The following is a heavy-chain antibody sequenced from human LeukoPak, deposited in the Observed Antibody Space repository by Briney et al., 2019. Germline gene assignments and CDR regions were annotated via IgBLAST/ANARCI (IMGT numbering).Heavy chain of an antibody. CDR3: AIHTYYDFWSGPRDYYYYMDV. Sequence: GGSLRLSCAASGFTFSSYWMSWVRQAPGKGLEWVANIKQDGSEKYYVDSVKGRFTISRDNAKNSLYLQMNSLRAEDTAVYYCAIHTYYDFWSGPRDYYYYMDVWGKGTTVTVSS. CDR1: GFTFSSYW. CDR2: IKQDGSEK. J-gene: IGHJ6*03. V-gene: IGHV3-7*03. D-gene: IGHD3-3*01.